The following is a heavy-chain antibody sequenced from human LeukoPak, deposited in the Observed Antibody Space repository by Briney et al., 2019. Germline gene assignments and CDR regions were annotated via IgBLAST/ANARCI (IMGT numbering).Heavy chain of an antibody. D-gene: IGHD1-26*01. Sequence: GESLQISCKASRCWVSNYWIGWVRQMAGKGLECMGIIHPGDSETRYSPSFQGQVTISADKSISTAYLQWSGLKASDTAMYYCARRLGATQPYFDFWGQGALVTVSS. J-gene: IGHJ4*02. V-gene: IGHV5-51*01. CDR3: ARRLGATQPYFDF. CDR1: RCWVSNYW. CDR2: IHPGDSET.